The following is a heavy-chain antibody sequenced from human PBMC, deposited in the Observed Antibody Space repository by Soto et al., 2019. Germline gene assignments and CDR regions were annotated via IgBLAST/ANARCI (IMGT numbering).Heavy chain of an antibody. J-gene: IGHJ6*02. Sequence: SETLSLTCAVYGGSFSGYYWSWIRQPPGKGLEWIGEINHSGSTNYNPSLKSRVTISVDTSKNQFSLKLSSVTAADTAVYYCARGDIVVVVAATPYYGMDVWGQGTTVTVSS. CDR1: GGSFSGYY. D-gene: IGHD2-15*01. V-gene: IGHV4-34*01. CDR3: ARGDIVVVVAATPYYGMDV. CDR2: INHSGST.